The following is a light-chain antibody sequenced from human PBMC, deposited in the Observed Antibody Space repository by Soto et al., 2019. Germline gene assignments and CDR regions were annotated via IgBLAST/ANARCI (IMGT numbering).Light chain of an antibody. CDR3: QQYIRWPLT. J-gene: IGKJ4*01. CDR1: QSVRSN. V-gene: IGKV3-15*01. CDR2: ASS. Sequence: RASQSVRSNVGLSKQQXGNARLLLIYASSXRAGGPAARFSGSASGTDFTLTISSLQSEDFAVYYCQQYIRWPLTLGGGTKVDIK.